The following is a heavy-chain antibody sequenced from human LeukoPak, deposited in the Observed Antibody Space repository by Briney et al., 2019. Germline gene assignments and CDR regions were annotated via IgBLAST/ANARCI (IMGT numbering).Heavy chain of an antibody. D-gene: IGHD2-2*02. CDR3: AKEGYYCSSSSCYILPWFDS. J-gene: IGHJ5*01. CDR1: GFTFSSYA. V-gene: IGHV3-23*01. CDR2: MSGSGTNT. Sequence: GGSLRLSCAASGFTFSSYAMSWVRQAPGKGLEWVSTMSGSGTNTYDADSVKGRFTTSRDNSKNTLYLQMNSLRAEDTAVYYCAKEGYYCSSSSCYILPWFDSWGRGTPVTVSS.